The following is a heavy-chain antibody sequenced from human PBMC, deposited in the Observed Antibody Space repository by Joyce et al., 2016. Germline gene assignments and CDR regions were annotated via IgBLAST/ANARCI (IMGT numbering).Heavy chain of an antibody. D-gene: IGHD5-12*01. J-gene: IGHJ3*02. V-gene: IGHV4-59*08. CDR3: ARQVAPYGFDI. Sequence: QVHLQESGTGLVKPSETLSLTCAVSGGSITGDYWHWIRQSPGKDLEWIGYRYHSVATNSSPSLRGRGTISMGTSRNQCSLMLASVTVADTAVYYGARQVAPYGFDIWGQGTLVTVSS. CDR2: RYHSVAT. CDR1: GGSITGDY.